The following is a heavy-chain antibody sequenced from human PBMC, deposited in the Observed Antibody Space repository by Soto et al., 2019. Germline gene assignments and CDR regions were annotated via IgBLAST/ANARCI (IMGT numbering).Heavy chain of an antibody. CDR3: ARVPRSSGGSWFDP. CDR2: INHSGST. J-gene: IGHJ5*02. V-gene: IGHV4-34*01. CDR1: GGSFSDYF. Sequence: QVQLQQWGAGLLKPSEPLSLTCAVYGGSFSDYFWSWIRQPPGKGLEWIGEINHSGSTNYNPSLKSRVTISVDTSKNRFSLKLSSVTAADTAVYYCARVPRSSGGSWFDPWGQGTLVTVSS.